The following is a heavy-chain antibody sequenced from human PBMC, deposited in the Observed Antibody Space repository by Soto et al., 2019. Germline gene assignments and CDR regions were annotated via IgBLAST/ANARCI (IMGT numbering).Heavy chain of an antibody. V-gene: IGHV1-69*01. CDR1: GGTFSSYA. J-gene: IGHJ6*02. CDR2: IIPIFGTA. Sequence: QVQLVQSGAEVKKPGSSVKVSCKASGGTFSSYAISWVRQAPGQGLEWMGGIIPIFGTANYAQKFQGRVTIPADESTSTAYMELSSLRSEDTAVYYCARVFDCSGGSCYSYYYYGMDVWGQGTTVTVSS. D-gene: IGHD2-15*01. CDR3: ARVFDCSGGSCYSYYYYGMDV.